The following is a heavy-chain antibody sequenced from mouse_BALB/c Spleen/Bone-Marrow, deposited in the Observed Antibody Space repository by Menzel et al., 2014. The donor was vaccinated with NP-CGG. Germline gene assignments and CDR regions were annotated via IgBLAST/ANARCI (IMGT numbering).Heavy chain of an antibody. Sequence: EVKLVESGGGLVQPKGSLKLSCAAPGFTFNAYAMNWVRQAPGMGSEWVARIRSKSNNYATYYADSVKDRFTISRGDSQSMLYLQMNNLKTEDTAMYYCVRHDGDGGFAYWGQGTLVTVSA. J-gene: IGHJ3*01. D-gene: IGHD3-3*01. CDR2: IRSKSNNYAT. CDR3: VRHDGDGGFAY. CDR1: GFTFNAYA. V-gene: IGHV10-1*02.